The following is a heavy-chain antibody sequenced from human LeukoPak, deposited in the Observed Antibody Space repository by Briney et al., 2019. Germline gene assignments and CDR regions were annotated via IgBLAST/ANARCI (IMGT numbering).Heavy chain of an antibody. V-gene: IGHV3-66*02. Sequence: RSGGSLRLSCAASGFTVSSNYMSWVRQAPGKGLEWVSVIYSGGSTYYADSVKGRFTISRDNSKNTLYLQMNSLRAEDTAVYYCASPSGSYYFDYWGQGTLVTVFS. CDR2: IYSGGST. CDR1: GFTVSSNY. J-gene: IGHJ4*02. CDR3: ASPSGSYYFDY. D-gene: IGHD1-26*01.